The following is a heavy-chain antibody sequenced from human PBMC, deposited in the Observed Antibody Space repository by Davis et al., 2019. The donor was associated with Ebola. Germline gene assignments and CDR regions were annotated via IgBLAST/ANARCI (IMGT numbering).Heavy chain of an antibody. CDR1: GFTVSSNH. CDR3: ARAFYSGYDFGYYYYYGMDV. D-gene: IGHD5-12*01. J-gene: IGHJ6*02. CDR2: IYDQTT. V-gene: IGHV3-66*01. Sequence: PGGSLRLSCAASGFTVSSNHMSWVRQAPGKGLEWVSVIYDQTTAYADSVRGRFIISRDNAKNSLYLQMNSLRDEDTAVYYCARAFYSGYDFGYYYYYGMDVWGQGTTVTVS.